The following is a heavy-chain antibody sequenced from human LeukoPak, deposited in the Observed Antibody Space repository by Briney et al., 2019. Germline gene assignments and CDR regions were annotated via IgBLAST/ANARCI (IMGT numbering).Heavy chain of an antibody. CDR3: ARQPRGYSYGYWFDP. J-gene: IGHJ5*02. CDR1: GRSLSSSSYY. CDR2: IYYSGST. V-gene: IGHV4-39*01. Sequence: PSETLSLTCTVSGRSLSSSSYYWGWIRQPPGKGLEWIGSIYYSGSTYYNPSLKSRVTISVGTSKNPFSLKLSSVTAADTAVYYCARQPRGYSYGYWFDPWGQGTLVTVSS. D-gene: IGHD5-18*01.